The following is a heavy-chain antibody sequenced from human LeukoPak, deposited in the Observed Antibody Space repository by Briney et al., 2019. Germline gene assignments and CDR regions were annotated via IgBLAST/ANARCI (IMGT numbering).Heavy chain of an antibody. CDR1: GFTFSNAW. J-gene: IGHJ5*02. CDR2: IKSKTDGGTT. V-gene: IGHV3-15*01. D-gene: IGHD6-6*01. CDR3: ARVGGPGSSSSNWFDP. Sequence: GGSLRLSCAASGFTFSNAWMSWVRQAPGKGLEWVGRIKSKTDGGTTDYAAPVKGRFTISRDDSKNTLYLQMNSLKTEDTAVYYCARVGGPGSSSSNWFDPWGQGTLVTVSS.